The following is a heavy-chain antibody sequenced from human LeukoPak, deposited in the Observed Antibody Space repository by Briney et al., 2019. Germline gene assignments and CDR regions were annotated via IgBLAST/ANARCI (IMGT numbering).Heavy chain of an antibody. D-gene: IGHD5-18*01. V-gene: IGHV4-39*07. CDR1: GGSISSSSYY. Sequence: PSETLSLTCTVSGGSISSSSYYWGWIRQPPGKGLEWIGSIYYSGSTYYNPSLKSRVTISVDTSKNQFSLKLSSVTAADTAVYYCARESGTAMVIGNSGDYWGQGTLVTVSS. CDR2: IYYSGST. J-gene: IGHJ4*02. CDR3: ARESGTAMVIGNSGDY.